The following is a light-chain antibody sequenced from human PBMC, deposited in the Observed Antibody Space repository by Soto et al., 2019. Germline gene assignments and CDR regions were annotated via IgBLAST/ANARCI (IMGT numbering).Light chain of an antibody. Sequence: QPVLSRPTSGSGATGQRPTISYTGRISNIWADYDVHWYQQLPGTAPQLLIYANRNRPSGVPDRFSGSKYGISDSLAITGLQSDDEVDYYCRSYDSSSLSGFVFGSGTKVT. V-gene: IGLV1-40*01. CDR3: RSYDSSSLSGFV. CDR2: ANR. CDR1: ISNIWADYD. J-gene: IGLJ1*01.